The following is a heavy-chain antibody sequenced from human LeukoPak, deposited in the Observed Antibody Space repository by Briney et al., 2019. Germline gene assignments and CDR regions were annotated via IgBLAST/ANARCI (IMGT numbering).Heavy chain of an antibody. Sequence: SGPTLVKPTQTLTLTCTFSGFSLSTSGVGVGWIRQPPGKALEWLALIYWDDDKRYSPSLKSRLTITKDTSKNQVVLTMTNMDPVDTATYYCARASYVERDFDYWGQGTLVTVSS. CDR3: ARASYVERDFDY. CDR1: GFSLSTSGVG. D-gene: IGHD3-10*02. V-gene: IGHV2-5*02. CDR2: IYWDDDK. J-gene: IGHJ4*02.